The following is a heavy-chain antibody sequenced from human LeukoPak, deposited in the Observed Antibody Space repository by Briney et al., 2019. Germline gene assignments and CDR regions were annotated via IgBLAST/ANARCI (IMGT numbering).Heavy chain of an antibody. CDR3: TRGSYSVGTEY. Sequence: ASVKVSCKASGYTFTDYYIHWVRQAPGQGLEWMAWINPKNDGTNYAQKFQGRVTMTRDTSIGTAYMELTRLRSDDTAVYYCTRGSYSVGTEYWGQGTLVTVSS. D-gene: IGHD1-26*01. V-gene: IGHV1-2*02. J-gene: IGHJ4*02. CDR2: INPKNDGT. CDR1: GYTFTDYY.